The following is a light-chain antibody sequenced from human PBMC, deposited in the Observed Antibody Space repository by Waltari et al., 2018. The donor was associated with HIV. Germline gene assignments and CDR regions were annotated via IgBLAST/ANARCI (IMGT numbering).Light chain of an antibody. J-gene: IGKJ1*01. Sequence: EIVMTQSPATLSVSPGERATRSCRAGQSVSNNLAWFQQRPGQAPRLLISGASTRATDVSARFSGSGSGTEFTLTISSLQSEDFAIYYCQQYNKWPWTFGQGTKVEIK. CDR3: QQYNKWPWT. V-gene: IGKV3-15*01. CDR1: QSVSNN. CDR2: GAS.